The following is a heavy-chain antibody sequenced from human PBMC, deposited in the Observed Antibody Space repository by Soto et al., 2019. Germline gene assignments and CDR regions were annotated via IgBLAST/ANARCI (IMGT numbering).Heavy chain of an antibody. J-gene: IGHJ4*02. CDR3: ARGDSWSHVDY. Sequence: PGGSLRLSCAVSGFIFNNYVMTWVRQAPGKGLEWVSGVKGNGGSTHYADSVKGRFTISRDDSKNALYLQMNSLRAEDTAVYYCARGDSWSHVDYWGQGTLVTVSS. CDR1: GFIFNNYV. D-gene: IGHD2-15*01. CDR2: VKGNGGST. V-gene: IGHV3-23*01.